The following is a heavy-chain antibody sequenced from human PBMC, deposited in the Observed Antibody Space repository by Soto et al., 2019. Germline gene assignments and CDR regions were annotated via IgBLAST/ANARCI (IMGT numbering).Heavy chain of an antibody. CDR3: LGLPMTTVTTGYYYGMDV. Sequence: QVQLQESGPGLVKPSETLSLTCTVSGGSISSYYWSWIRQPAGKGLEWIGRIYTSGSTNYNPSLKSRVTMSVDTSKHQFSLKLSSVTAADTAVYYCLGLPMTTVTTGYYYGMDVWGQGTTVTVSS. CDR2: IYTSGST. V-gene: IGHV4-4*07. J-gene: IGHJ6*02. D-gene: IGHD4-4*01. CDR1: GGSISSYY.